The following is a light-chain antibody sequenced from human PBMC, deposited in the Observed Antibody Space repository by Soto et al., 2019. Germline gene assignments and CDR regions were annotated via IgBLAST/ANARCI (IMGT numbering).Light chain of an antibody. Sequence: DIQLTQSPSFLSASVGDRVTITCRASQGISSYLAWYQQKPGKAPKLLIYAASTLQSGVPSRFSGSGSGTEFTLTISSLQPEDFATYYCQQLNSYPRELTFGGGTK. V-gene: IGKV1-9*01. CDR2: AAS. CDR3: QQLNSYPRELT. J-gene: IGKJ4*01. CDR1: QGISSY.